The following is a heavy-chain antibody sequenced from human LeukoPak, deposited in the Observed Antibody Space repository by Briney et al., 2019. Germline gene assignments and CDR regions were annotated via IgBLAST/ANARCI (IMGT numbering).Heavy chain of an antibody. V-gene: IGHV3-21*01. D-gene: IGHD3-22*01. CDR3: ARALNSDGYIAGY. Sequence: GGSLRLSCAASGLTFSTYSMNWVRQAPGKGLEWVSSISSSSSYIYYADSVKGRFTISRDNAKNSLYLQMNSLRAEDTAVYYCARALNSDGYIAGYWGQGTLVTVSS. J-gene: IGHJ4*02. CDR1: GLTFSTYS. CDR2: ISSSSSYI.